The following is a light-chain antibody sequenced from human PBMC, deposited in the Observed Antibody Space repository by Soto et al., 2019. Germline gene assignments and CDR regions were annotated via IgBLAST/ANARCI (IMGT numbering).Light chain of an antibody. Sequence: QSVLTQPASVSGSPGQSITISCTGTSSDVGGYNYVSWYQQHTAKAPKLLIYEGTQRPSGVSSRFSGSKSGNTASLTISGLQAEDEADYYCCSYASSSSYVFGTGTKVTVL. CDR1: SSDVGGYNY. J-gene: IGLJ1*01. CDR3: CSYASSSSYV. CDR2: EGT. V-gene: IGLV2-23*01.